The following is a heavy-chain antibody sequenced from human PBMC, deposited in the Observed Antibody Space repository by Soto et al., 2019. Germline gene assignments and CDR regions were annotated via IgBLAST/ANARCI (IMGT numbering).Heavy chain of an antibody. D-gene: IGHD2-15*01. CDR3: ARGTLVGRGDFDY. Sequence: SETLSLTCTVSGGSISSGGSYWSWIRQHPGKGLEWIGYIYYSGSSYYNPSLKSRVTISVDTSKNQFSLKLTSVTAADTAVCYCARGTLVGRGDFDYWGQGSLVTVSS. J-gene: IGHJ4*02. V-gene: IGHV4-31*03. CDR2: IYYSGSS. CDR1: GGSISSGGSY.